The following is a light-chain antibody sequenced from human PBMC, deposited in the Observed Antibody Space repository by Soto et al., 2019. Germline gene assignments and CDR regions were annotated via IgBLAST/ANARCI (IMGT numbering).Light chain of an antibody. CDR3: QQRSNWPPYT. V-gene: IGKV3-11*01. CDR2: DAS. J-gene: IGKJ2*01. CDR1: QSVSSY. Sequence: EIVLTQSPATLSLSPGERATLSCRASQSVSSYLAWYQQKPGQAPRLLIYDASNRATGIPARFSGRGSGTAFTITISSLEPEDFAVYYCQQRSNWPPYTFGQGTKLEIK.